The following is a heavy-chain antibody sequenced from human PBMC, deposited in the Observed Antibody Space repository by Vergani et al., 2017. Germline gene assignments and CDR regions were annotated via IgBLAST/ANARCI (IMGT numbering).Heavy chain of an antibody. CDR3: VRTEYCTGIACNTRFDS. CDR2: IDEYGNRA. V-gene: IGHV3-74*03. Sequence: EVQLVESGGGSVQSGGSLRLSGVASGFSFNTYWMHGVRQVPGKGLMWVARIDEYGNRATYGDFETGRFTISRDNAKNTVFLQMNNLRADDAGVYYCVRTEYCTGIACNTRFDSWGQGALVTVSS. D-gene: IGHD2-8*02. CDR1: GFSFNTYW. J-gene: IGHJ5*01.